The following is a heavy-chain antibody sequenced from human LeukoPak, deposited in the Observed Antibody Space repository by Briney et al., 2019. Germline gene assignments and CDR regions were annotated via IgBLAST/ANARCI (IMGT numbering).Heavy chain of an antibody. V-gene: IGHV3-23*01. D-gene: IGHD5-24*01. Sequence: GGSLRLSCAASGFTVSSNYAMSWVRQAPGKGLEWVSAISGSGGSTFYADSVKGRFTISRDNSKNTLYLQMNSLRAEDTAVYYCAKGRDGYNPSYFDYWGQGTLVTVSS. J-gene: IGHJ4*02. CDR1: GFTVSSNYA. CDR2: ISGSGGST. CDR3: AKGRDGYNPSYFDY.